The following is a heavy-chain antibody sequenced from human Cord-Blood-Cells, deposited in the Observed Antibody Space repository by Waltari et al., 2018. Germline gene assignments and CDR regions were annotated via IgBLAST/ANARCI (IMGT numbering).Heavy chain of an antibody. J-gene: IGHJ4*02. CDR2: INHSGST. Sequence: QVQLQQWGAGLLKPSETLSLTCAVYGGSFSGYYWSWIRQPPGKGLEWIGEINHSGSTNYNPSLKSRFTRSVDTSKNQFSLKLSSVTAADTAVYYCARLGHCSSTSCSDYWGQGTLVTVSS. D-gene: IGHD2-2*01. V-gene: IGHV4-34*01. CDR1: GGSFSGYY. CDR3: ARLGHCSSTSCSDY.